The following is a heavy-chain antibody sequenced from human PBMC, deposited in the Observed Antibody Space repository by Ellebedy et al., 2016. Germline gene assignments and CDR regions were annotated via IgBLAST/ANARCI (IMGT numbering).Heavy chain of an antibody. V-gene: IGHV3-7*03. J-gene: IGHJ4*02. D-gene: IGHD3-10*01. Sequence: GESLKISCAASGFTFSANWMSWVRQAPGKGLEWVAHVKKDESEKYYVDSVKGRFTISRDNARNSLYLQMNSLRAEDTAVYFCARFLEVGSSNPFDYWGQGTHVTVSS. CDR3: ARFLEVGSSNPFDY. CDR1: GFTFSANW. CDR2: VKKDESEK.